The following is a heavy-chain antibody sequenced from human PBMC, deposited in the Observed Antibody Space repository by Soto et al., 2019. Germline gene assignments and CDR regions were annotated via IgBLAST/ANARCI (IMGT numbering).Heavy chain of an antibody. CDR1: GGSISSGGYY. Sequence: KPSETLSLTCTVSGGSISSGGYYWSWIRQHPGKGLEWIGYIYYSGSTYYNPSLKSRVTISVDTSKNQFSLKLSSVTAADTAVYYCAGSAARPSWGHNYYYYGMDVWGQGTTVTVSS. CDR2: IYYSGST. J-gene: IGHJ6*02. CDR3: AGSAARPSWGHNYYYYGMDV. D-gene: IGHD6-6*01. V-gene: IGHV4-31*03.